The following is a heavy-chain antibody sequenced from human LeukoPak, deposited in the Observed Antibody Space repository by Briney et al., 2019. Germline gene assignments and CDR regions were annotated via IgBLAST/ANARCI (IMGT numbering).Heavy chain of an antibody. D-gene: IGHD3-9*01. Sequence: PSGTLSLTCAVSGVSISSSNWWSWVRQPPGKGLEWIGEIYHSGSTNYNPSLKSRVTISVDKSKNQFSLKLSSVTAADTAVYYCARAWTQLRYFDWPYALDIWGQGTMVTVSS. CDR1: GVSISSSNW. CDR3: ARAWTQLRYFDWPYALDI. CDR2: IYHSGST. J-gene: IGHJ3*02. V-gene: IGHV4-4*02.